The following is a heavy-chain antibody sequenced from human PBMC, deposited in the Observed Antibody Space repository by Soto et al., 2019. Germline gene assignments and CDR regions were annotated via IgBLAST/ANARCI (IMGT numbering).Heavy chain of an antibody. V-gene: IGHV3-21*01. J-gene: IGHJ6*02. CDR3: ARDYSTRYYYYGMDV. CDR1: GFTFSSYS. Sequence: PGGSLRLSCAASGFTFSSYSMNWVRQAPGKGLEWVSSISSSSRYIYYAGSVKGRFTISRDNAKNSLHLQMNSLRAEDTAVYYCARDYSTRYYYYGMDVWGQGTTVTVSS. CDR2: ISSSSRYI. D-gene: IGHD4-4*01.